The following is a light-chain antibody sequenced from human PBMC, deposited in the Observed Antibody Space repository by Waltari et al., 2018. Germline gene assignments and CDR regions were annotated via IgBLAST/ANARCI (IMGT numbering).Light chain of an antibody. CDR2: KAS. CDR1: QAISNW. Sequence: DIQMTQSPSTLSASVGDRVNITCRASQAISNWLAWYQQRPGKAPKLLIHKASTLQKGVPSRFSGSGSGTEFTLAISSLQPDDFATYYCQYYYAFSRTFGPGTKIEIE. CDR3: QYYYAFSRT. J-gene: IGKJ1*01. V-gene: IGKV1-5*03.